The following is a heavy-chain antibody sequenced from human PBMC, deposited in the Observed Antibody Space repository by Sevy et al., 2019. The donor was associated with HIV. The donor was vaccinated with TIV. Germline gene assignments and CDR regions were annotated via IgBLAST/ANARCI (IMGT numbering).Heavy chain of an antibody. J-gene: IGHJ5*02. V-gene: IGHV3-48*03. Sequence: GGSLRLSCTASGFTFSSYDMNWVRQAPGKGLEWVSKISSSGSSIYYADSVKGRFTISRDNAKNSLNLQMNSLIAEDTAVYYCTRTGGAFDNGFDPWGQGTLVTVSS. CDR1: GFTFSSYD. CDR2: ISSSGSSI. CDR3: TRTGGAFDNGFDP. D-gene: IGHD2-8*01.